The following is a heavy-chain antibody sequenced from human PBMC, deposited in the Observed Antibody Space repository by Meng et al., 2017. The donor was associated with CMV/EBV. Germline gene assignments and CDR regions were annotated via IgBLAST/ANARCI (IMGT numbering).Heavy chain of an antibody. CDR1: GFPVSSDY. J-gene: IGHJ4*02. CDR3: ARDSTIFGVVTQN. V-gene: IGHV3-53*01. D-gene: IGHD3-3*01. Sequence: AASGFPVSSDYMSWVRQAPGKGLEWVSVIYSGGSTYYADSVKGRFTISRDNSKNTLYLQMNSLRAEDTAVYYCARDSTIFGVVTQNWGQGTLVTVSS. CDR2: IYSGGST.